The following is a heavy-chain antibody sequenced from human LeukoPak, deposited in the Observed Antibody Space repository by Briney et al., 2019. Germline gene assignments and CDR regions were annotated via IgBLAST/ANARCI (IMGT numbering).Heavy chain of an antibody. V-gene: IGHV6-1*01. D-gene: IGHD6-19*01. J-gene: IGHJ5*01. Sequence: SQTLSLTCAISGDSVSSKNGAWNWIRQSPSRGLEWLGRTYYRSKWYDEYADSVKGRVTISPDTSKNQFSLHVYSVTPEDTAVDYCARDLGTSGWYTFDFWGQGTLVTVSS. CDR1: GDSVSSKNGA. CDR3: ARDLGTSGWYTFDF. CDR2: TYYRSKWYD.